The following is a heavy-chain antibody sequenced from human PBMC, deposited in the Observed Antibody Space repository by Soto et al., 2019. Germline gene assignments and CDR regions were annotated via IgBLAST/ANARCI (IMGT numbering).Heavy chain of an antibody. J-gene: IGHJ3*02. CDR3: AWHQPRRTNPTDVFDI. D-gene: IGHD2-8*01. Sequence: PSETLSLTCTVSGGSISSSSYYWCWIRQPPGQGLEWIGSIYYSGSTYYNPSLKSRVTISVDTSKNQFSLKLSSGTAAATAVHYCAWHQPRRTNPTDVFDIWGQGTMVTVS. CDR1: GGSISSSSYY. V-gene: IGHV4-39*01. CDR2: IYYSGST.